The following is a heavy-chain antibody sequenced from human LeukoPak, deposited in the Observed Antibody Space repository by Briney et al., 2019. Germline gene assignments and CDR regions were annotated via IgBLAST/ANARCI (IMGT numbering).Heavy chain of an antibody. V-gene: IGHV3-23*01. Sequence: GGSLRLSCAASGFTFSSYAMSWVRQAPGKGLEWVSDISGSGGSTYYADSVKGRFTISRDNSKNTLYLQMNSLRAEDTAVYYCAKVDSSSWSYFDYWGQGTLVTVSS. CDR3: AKVDSSSWSYFDY. CDR1: GFTFSSYA. J-gene: IGHJ4*02. D-gene: IGHD6-13*01. CDR2: ISGSGGST.